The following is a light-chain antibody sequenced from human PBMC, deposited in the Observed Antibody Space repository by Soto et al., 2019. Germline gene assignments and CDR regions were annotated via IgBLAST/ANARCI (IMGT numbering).Light chain of an antibody. CDR3: QQYGSSPST. Sequence: EIVLTQSPGTLSLSPGERATLSCRASQSVSNSYLAWYQQKPGQAPRRLIYGASSRATGIPDRFSGSGSGTDFTLTISRLEPEDFAVYYCQQYGSSPSTFGQGTKLEIK. CDR2: GAS. J-gene: IGKJ2*01. V-gene: IGKV3-20*01. CDR1: QSVSNSY.